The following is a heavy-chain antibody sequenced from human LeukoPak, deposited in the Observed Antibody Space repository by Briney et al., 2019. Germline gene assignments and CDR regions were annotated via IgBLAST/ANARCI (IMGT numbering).Heavy chain of an antibody. CDR3: ARRVASNLDAFDI. Sequence: GASVKVSCKASGGTFSSYAISWVRQAPGQGLEWMGGIIPIFGTANYAQKFQGGVTITADESTSTAYMELSSLRSEDTAVYYCARRVASNLDAFDIWGQGTMVTVSS. V-gene: IGHV1-69*13. J-gene: IGHJ3*02. D-gene: IGHD5-12*01. CDR2: IIPIFGTA. CDR1: GGTFSSYA.